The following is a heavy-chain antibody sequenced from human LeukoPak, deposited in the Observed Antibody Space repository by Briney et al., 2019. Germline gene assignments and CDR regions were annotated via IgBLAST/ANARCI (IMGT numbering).Heavy chain of an antibody. CDR3: ARDHPLYNYGYGWFDP. D-gene: IGHD5-18*01. V-gene: IGHV4-4*07. Sequence: SETLSLTCTVSGGSISSYYWSWIRQPAGKGLEWIGRIYTSGSTNYNPSLKSRVTMSVDTTKNQFSLKLSSVTAADTAVYYCARDHPLYNYGYGWFDPWGQGTLVTVSS. J-gene: IGHJ5*02. CDR2: IYTSGST. CDR1: GGSISSYY.